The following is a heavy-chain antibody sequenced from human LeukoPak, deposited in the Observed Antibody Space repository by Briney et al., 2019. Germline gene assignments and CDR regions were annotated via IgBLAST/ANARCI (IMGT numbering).Heavy chain of an antibody. Sequence: GASVKVSCEASGYTFTSYYMHWVRQAPGQGLEWMGIINPSGGSTSYAQKFQGRVTMTRDTSTSTVYMELSSLRSEDTAVYYCAREPTHDGRSTIYWYFDLWGRGTLVTVSS. CDR1: GYTFTSYY. D-gene: IGHD3-10*01. CDR3: AREPTHDGRSTIYWYFDL. J-gene: IGHJ2*01. V-gene: IGHV1-46*01. CDR2: INPSGGST.